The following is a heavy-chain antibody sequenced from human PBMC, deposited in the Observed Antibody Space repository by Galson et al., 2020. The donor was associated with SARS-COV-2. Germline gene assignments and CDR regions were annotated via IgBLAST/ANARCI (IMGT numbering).Heavy chain of an antibody. CDR2: IGNHASGGTT. CDR3: MQYTKGY. V-gene: IGHV3-49*04. Sequence: PGGSLRLSCTGSGFTFGTHAWTWVRQAPGKGLEWVGRIGNHASGGTTEYAASVQGRFTLSRDDSKSITYLQMNSLQTEDTAVYYCMQYTKGYWGQGTLVTVSS. D-gene: IGHD2-8*01. CDR1: GFTFGTHA. J-gene: IGHJ4*02.